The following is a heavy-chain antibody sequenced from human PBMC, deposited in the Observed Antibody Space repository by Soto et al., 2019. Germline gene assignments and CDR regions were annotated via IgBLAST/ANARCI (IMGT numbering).Heavy chain of an antibody. V-gene: IGHV3-23*01. D-gene: IGHD1-26*01. J-gene: IGHJ4*02. CDR1: GFTFSIYA. CDR3: ARDTVGATNRY. Sequence: EVQLLESGGGLVQPGGSLRLSCAASGFTFSIYAMSWVRQAPGKGLEWVSTISGSGGSTYYADSVKGRFTISRDNSKNTLYLQMNSLRAEDTAVYYCARDTVGATNRYWGQGTLVTVSS. CDR2: ISGSGGST.